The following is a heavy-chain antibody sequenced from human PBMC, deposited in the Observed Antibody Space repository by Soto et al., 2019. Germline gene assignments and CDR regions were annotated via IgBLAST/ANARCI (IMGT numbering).Heavy chain of an antibody. CDR2: IYYSGTT. V-gene: IGHV4-39*01. CDR1: GASITSTTYF. Sequence: PSETLSLTCTLSGASITSTTYFWAWIRQPPGRGLEWVGSIYYSGTTHYNPPLKHRVTISVDSSKNQYSLQMTAVTAADSAVSYSTKHLPRTGRVDYWGQGTMVTVSS. J-gene: IGHJ4*02. CDR3: TKHLPRTGRVDY.